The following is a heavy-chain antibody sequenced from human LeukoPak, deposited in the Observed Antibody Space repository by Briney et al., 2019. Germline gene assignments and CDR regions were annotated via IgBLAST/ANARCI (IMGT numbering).Heavy chain of an antibody. CDR1: GGSFSGYY. CDR2: INHSGST. V-gene: IGHV4-34*01. D-gene: IGHD6-13*01. CDR3: VYSSSWYKVDH. J-gene: IGHJ4*02. Sequence: SETLSLTCAVYGGSFSGYYWSWIRQPPGKGLEWIGEINHSGSTNYNPSLKSRVTISVDTSKNQFSLKLSSVTAADTAVYYCVYSSSWYKVDHWGQGTLVTVSS.